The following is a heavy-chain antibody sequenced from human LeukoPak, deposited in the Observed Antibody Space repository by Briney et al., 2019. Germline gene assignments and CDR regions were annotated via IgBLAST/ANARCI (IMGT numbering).Heavy chain of an antibody. CDR3: ARDGPCSSTSCQNFDS. Sequence: ASVKVSCKASGYTFTGYYIHWLRQAPGQGLEWMGWISPHSDDRNYAQRFQGRVTMTRDTSISTVYMELSGLTSDDTAVYYCARDGPCSSTSCQNFDSWGQGALVTVSS. D-gene: IGHD2-2*01. J-gene: IGHJ4*02. CDR1: GYTFTGYY. V-gene: IGHV1-2*02. CDR2: ISPHSDDR.